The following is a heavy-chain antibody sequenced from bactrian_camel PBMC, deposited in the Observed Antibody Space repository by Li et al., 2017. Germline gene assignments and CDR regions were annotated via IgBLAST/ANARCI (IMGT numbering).Heavy chain of an antibody. CDR1: GFDITKKC. Sequence: DVQLVESGGGSVQAGGSLRLSCVASGFDITKKCMGWFRQAPGREREGVAQLGSSGSPYYADSVKGRFTISRDNAANTLYLQMNNLKSEDSATYYCAAGQEHCSAGRPYTLEYTYWGQGTQ. CDR3: AAGQEHCSAGRPYTLEYTY. V-gene: IGHV3S67*01. J-gene: IGHJ4*01. D-gene: IGHD2*01. CDR2: LGSSGSP.